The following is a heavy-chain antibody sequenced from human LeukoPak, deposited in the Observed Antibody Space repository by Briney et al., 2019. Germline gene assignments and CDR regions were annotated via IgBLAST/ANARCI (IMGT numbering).Heavy chain of an antibody. Sequence: SETLSLTCTVSGGSINTDSYYWGWIRQPAGKGLEWIGRAYSRGGTNYNPSLKSRVTISVDTSKNEFSLNLSSVTAADTAVYYCARHDCSGGSCFADLDYWGQGTLVTVSS. D-gene: IGHD2-15*01. CDR1: GGSINTDSYY. CDR3: ARHDCSGGSCFADLDY. CDR2: AYSRGGT. J-gene: IGHJ4*02. V-gene: IGHV4-61*02.